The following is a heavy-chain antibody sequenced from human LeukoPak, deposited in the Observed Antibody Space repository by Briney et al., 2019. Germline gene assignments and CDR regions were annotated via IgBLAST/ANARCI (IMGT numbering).Heavy chain of an antibody. CDR2: IYSSGST. CDR1: GYSINSGYF. V-gene: IGHV4-38-2*02. J-gene: IGHJ3*02. Sequence: SETLSLTCTVSGYSINSGYFWGWIRQPPGMGLEWIGSIYSSGSTYYNPSLKSRVTISVDTSKNQFSLKLTSVTAADTAVYYCARDVPTVQLWRTDAFDIWGQGTMVTVSS. CDR3: ARDVPTVQLWRTDAFDI. D-gene: IGHD5-18*01.